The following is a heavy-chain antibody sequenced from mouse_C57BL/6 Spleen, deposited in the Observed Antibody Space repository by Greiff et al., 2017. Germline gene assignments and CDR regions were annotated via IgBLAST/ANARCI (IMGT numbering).Heavy chain of an antibody. CDR1: GYTFTSYW. V-gene: IGHV1-52*01. J-gene: IGHJ4*01. CDR3: ARLDQGYAMDY. CDR2: IDPSDSET. Sequence: QVQLKQPGAELVRPGSSVKLSCKASGYTFTSYWMHWVKQRPIQGLEWIGNIDPSDSETHYNQKFKDKATLTVDKSSSTAYLQLSSLTSEDSAVYYWARLDQGYAMDYWGQGTSVTVSS. D-gene: IGHD3-2*02.